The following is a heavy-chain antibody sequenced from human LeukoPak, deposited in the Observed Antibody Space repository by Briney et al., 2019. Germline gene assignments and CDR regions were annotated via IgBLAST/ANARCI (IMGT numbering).Heavy chain of an antibody. CDR3: ARDMEVAGTSIDY. J-gene: IGHJ4*02. V-gene: IGHV3-33*01. D-gene: IGHD6-19*01. CDR1: GFTFSSYG. Sequence: PGGPLRLSCAASGFTFSSYGMHWVRQAPGKGLEWVAVIWYDGSNKYYADSVKGRFTISRDNSKNTLYLQMNSLRAEDTAVYYCARDMEVAGTSIDYWGQGTLVTVSS. CDR2: IWYDGSNK.